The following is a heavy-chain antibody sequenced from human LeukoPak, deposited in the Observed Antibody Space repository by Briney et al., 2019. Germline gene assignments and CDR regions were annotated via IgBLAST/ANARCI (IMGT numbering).Heavy chain of an antibody. J-gene: IGHJ6*03. D-gene: IGHD2-15*01. V-gene: IGHV3-21*01. Sequence: GGSLRLSCAASGFTFSSYSMNWVRQAPGKGLEWVSSITSSSSYIYYADSVKGRFTISRDNAKNSLYLQMNSLRAEDTAVYYCARDRSLDYYYYYMDVWGKGTTVTVSS. CDR1: GFTFSSYS. CDR2: ITSSSSYI. CDR3: ARDRSLDYYYYYMDV.